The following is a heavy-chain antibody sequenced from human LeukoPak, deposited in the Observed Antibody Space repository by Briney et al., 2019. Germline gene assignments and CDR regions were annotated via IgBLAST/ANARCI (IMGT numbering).Heavy chain of an antibody. Sequence: PGGCLRLSCAAPGLPLRKYIVHWVRQAPGKVQGWEEAKSYDGSNQFYADSLKGRFTISRDNSKNTLYLQMNSLRAEDTAEYYCARSDGGDHPNFDYWGQGTLVTVSS. J-gene: IGHJ4*02. CDR3: ARSDGGDHPNFDY. CDR1: GLPLRKYI. D-gene: IGHD2-21*02. CDR2: KSYDGSNQ. V-gene: IGHV3-30-3*01.